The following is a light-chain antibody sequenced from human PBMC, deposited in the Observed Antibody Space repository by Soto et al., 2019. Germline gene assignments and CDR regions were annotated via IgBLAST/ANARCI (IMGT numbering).Light chain of an antibody. J-gene: IGLJ1*01. CDR1: SSNIGSNY. CDR3: AAWDDSLSGQV. Sequence: QSVLTPPPSASGTPGQRVTISCSGSSSNIGSNYVYWYQQLPGTAPKLLIYRNNQRPSGVPDRFSGSKSGTSASLAISGLRSEDEADYYCAAWDDSLSGQVFGTGTKLTVL. CDR2: RNN. V-gene: IGLV1-47*01.